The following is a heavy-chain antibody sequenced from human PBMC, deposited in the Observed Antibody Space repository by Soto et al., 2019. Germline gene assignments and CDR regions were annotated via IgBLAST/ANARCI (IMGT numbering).Heavy chain of an antibody. J-gene: IGHJ4*02. CDR3: ASGPLSGAGSYT. D-gene: IGHD3-10*01. Sequence: QVPLVQSGTEMRKPGASVKVSCKASGYIFTAYGINWVRQAPGQGLERMGWISASNGNTNNAQKFQGRFTMTTDTPTTTAHMELRSLRSDDTAVYYCASGPLSGAGSYTWGQGTLVTVSS. CDR2: ISASNGNT. CDR1: GYIFTAYG. V-gene: IGHV1-18*01.